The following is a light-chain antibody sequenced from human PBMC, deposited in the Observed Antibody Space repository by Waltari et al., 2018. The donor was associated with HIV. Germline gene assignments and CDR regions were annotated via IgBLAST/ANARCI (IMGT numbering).Light chain of an antibody. CDR1: ALQKKY. CDR3: YSTDSSDWV. V-gene: IGLV3-10*01. Sequence: SYELTQPPSVSVSPGPPARTTCAVDALQKKYAYWYQQKSGQAPVLVIYEDSKRPSGIPERFSGSSSGTMATLTISGVQVEDEADYYCYSTDSSDWVFGGGTKLTVL. J-gene: IGLJ3*02. CDR2: EDS.